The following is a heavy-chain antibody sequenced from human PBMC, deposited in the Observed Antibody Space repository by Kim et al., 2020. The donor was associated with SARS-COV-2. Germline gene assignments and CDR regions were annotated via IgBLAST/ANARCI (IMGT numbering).Heavy chain of an antibody. J-gene: IGHJ4*02. CDR1: GYIFTDHS. Sequence: ASVKVSCKTSGYIFTDHSMHWVRQAPGQGLEWMGWISAGNGVAKYSQKFQGRLTISRDTFASTVYMELSSLRSKDTAVYHCARGTTYYDVFTGQGDFDYWGQGALVTVSS. CDR3: ARGTTYYDVFTGQGDFDY. CDR2: ISAGNGVA. D-gene: IGHD3-9*01. V-gene: IGHV1-3*01.